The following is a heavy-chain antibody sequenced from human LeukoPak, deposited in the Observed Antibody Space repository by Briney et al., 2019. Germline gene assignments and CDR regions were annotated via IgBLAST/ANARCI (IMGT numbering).Heavy chain of an antibody. Sequence: PSETLSLTCTVSGGSISSSSYYWGWIRQPPGKGPEWIGSIYYSGSTYYNPSLKSRVTISVDTSKNQFSLKLSSVTAADTAVYYCARAGRDGYSPASDSFDIWGQGKTVTVSS. CDR1: GGSISSSSYY. J-gene: IGHJ3*02. V-gene: IGHV4-39*07. D-gene: IGHD5-24*01. CDR3: ARAGRDGYSPASDSFDI. CDR2: IYYSGST.